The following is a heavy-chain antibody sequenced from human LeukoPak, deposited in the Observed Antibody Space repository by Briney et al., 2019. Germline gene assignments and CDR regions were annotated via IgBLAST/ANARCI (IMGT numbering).Heavy chain of an antibody. D-gene: IGHD1-14*01. CDR3: TRFSTASSRPAYY. CDR1: GYSISSGYY. V-gene: IGHV4-38-2*01. Sequence: PSETLSLTCAVSGYSISSGYYWGWIRQSPGKGLEWIGNIYHSGITHYNPSLQGRITLSADTSKNQFSLNLSSVTAADTAVYYCTRFSTASSRPAYYWGQGTLVIVSS. J-gene: IGHJ4*02. CDR2: IYHSGIT.